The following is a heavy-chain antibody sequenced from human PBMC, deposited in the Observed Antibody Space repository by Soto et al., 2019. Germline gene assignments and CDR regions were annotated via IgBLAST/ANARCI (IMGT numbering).Heavy chain of an antibody. CDR1: GGSMRNYF. CDR3: AAGEASSRNLAPYYLDF. D-gene: IGHD6-13*01. Sequence: SETLSLTCTVSGGSMRNYFWTWIRQPPGKGLEWIGYIHYSGTTSFFPSYNPSLRSRVTISEDTSKNQFSLKLLSVTTADTAVYFCAAGEASSRNLAPYYLDFWGQGTQVTSPQ. V-gene: IGHV4-59*01. J-gene: IGHJ4*02. CDR2: IHYSGTT.